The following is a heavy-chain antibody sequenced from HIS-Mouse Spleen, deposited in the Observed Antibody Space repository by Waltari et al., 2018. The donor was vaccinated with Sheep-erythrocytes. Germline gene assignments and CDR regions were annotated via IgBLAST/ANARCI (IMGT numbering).Heavy chain of an antibody. CDR1: GYTFTGSY. V-gene: IGHV1-2*02. Sequence: QVQLVQSGAEVKKPGASVKVSCKASGYTFTGSYMHWVRQAPGQGLEWMGWINPNSGGTNNAQNVHGRVNMTRDTSISTAYMELSRLRSDDTAVYYCARVLGHVDTAMVDYWGQGTLVTVSS. CDR2: INPNSGGT. J-gene: IGHJ4*02. D-gene: IGHD5-18*01. CDR3: ARVLGHVDTAMVDY.